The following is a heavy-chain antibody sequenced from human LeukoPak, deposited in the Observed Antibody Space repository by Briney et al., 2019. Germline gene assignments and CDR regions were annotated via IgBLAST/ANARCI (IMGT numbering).Heavy chain of an antibody. V-gene: IGHV3-23*01. D-gene: IGHD3-10*01. CDR3: ARISVVSRSGPLDY. Sequence: PGGSLRLSCAASGFTFSSYAMTWVRQAPGKGLEWVSPIRSGAYTYYADSVKGRLSISRDNSKNTLYLEMNSLRAEDAAVYYCARISVVSRSGPLDYWGQGTLVTVSS. CDR2: IRSGAYT. J-gene: IGHJ4*02. CDR1: GFTFSSYA.